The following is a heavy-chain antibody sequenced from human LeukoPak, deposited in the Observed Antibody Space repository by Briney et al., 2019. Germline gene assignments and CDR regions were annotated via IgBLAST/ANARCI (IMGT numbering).Heavy chain of an antibody. Sequence: PSQTLSLTCTVSGGSISSGDYYWSWLRQPPGKGLEWIGYIYYSGSTYYNPSLKSRVTISVDTSKNQFSLKLSSVTAADTAVYYCARAPRITMVRGVDDAFDIWGQGTMVTVSS. V-gene: IGHV4-30-4*01. J-gene: IGHJ3*02. D-gene: IGHD3-10*01. CDR2: IYYSGST. CDR1: GGSISSGDYY. CDR3: ARAPRITMVRGVDDAFDI.